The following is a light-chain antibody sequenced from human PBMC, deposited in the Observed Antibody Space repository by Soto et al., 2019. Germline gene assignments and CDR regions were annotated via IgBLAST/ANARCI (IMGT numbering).Light chain of an antibody. J-gene: IGKJ1*01. V-gene: IGKV4-1*01. CDR1: QSVLHNSNNKNY. CDR3: KQYYRTPPWT. Sequence: DIVMTQSPDSLAVSLGERATINCKSSQSVLHNSNNKNYLAWYQQKPGQPPKLLIYWASTRESGVPDRFSGGGSGTDYTLTISSLQAEDVAVYYCKQYYRTPPWTFGPGTKVEIK. CDR2: WAS.